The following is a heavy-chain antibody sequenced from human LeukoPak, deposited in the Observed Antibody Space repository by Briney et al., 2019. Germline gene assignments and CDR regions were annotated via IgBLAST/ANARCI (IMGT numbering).Heavy chain of an antibody. J-gene: IGHJ4*02. CDR1: GFTFRSYA. Sequence: GSLRLSCAGSGFTFRSYAFHWVRQAPGKGLEWVAVISDDANAKHSTDSVKGRSTISRDNSRNTLYLQMNSLRPEDTAVYYCARGAGAAGGRDYYSDYWGQGMLVTVSS. D-gene: IGHD6-13*01. CDR3: ARGAGAAGGRDYYSDY. V-gene: IGHV3-30*04. CDR2: ISDDANAK.